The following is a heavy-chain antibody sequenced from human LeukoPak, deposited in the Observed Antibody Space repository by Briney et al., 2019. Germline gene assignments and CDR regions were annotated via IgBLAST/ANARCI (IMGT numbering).Heavy chain of an antibody. CDR1: GFTFSSYR. CDR3: AKDIRYLWFGEQDGAFDI. CDR2: ISSSSSTI. D-gene: IGHD3-10*01. Sequence: GGSLRLSCAASGFTFSSYRMIWVRQTPGKGLEWVSSISSSSSTINYADSMKGRFTISRDNAKNSLYLQMNSLRAEDTALYYCAKDIRYLWFGEQDGAFDIWGQGTMVTVSS. J-gene: IGHJ3*02. V-gene: IGHV3-48*04.